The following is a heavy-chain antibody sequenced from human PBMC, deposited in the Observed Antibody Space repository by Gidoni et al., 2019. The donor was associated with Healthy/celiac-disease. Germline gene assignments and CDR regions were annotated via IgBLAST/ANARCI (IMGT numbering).Heavy chain of an antibody. CDR3: ARARTFGVVTGSYAFDI. J-gene: IGHJ3*02. V-gene: IGHV1-2*04. Sequence: QVQLVQSGAEVKKPGASVKVSCKASGYTFTGYYMHWVRQAPGQGLEWMGWINPNSGGTNYAQKFQGWVTMTRDTSISTAYMELSRLRSDDTAVYYCARARTFGVVTGSYAFDIWGQGTMVTVSS. D-gene: IGHD3-3*01. CDR2: INPNSGGT. CDR1: GYTFTGYY.